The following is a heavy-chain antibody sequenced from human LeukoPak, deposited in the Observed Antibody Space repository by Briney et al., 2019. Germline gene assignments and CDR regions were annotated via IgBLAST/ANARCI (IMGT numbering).Heavy chain of an antibody. CDR1: GYTFTNYG. V-gene: IGHV1-18*04. D-gene: IGHD6-19*01. J-gene: IGHJ4*02. CDR3: ARGRGSSDWYYCDN. Sequence: ASVKVSCKASGYTFTNYGITWVRQAHGQGLEWMGWINAYNGYTNYAQKIQDRVTVTTDTSTSTAYMELRSLRSDDTAVYYCARGRGSSDWYYCDNWGQGTLVTVSS. CDR2: INAYNGYT.